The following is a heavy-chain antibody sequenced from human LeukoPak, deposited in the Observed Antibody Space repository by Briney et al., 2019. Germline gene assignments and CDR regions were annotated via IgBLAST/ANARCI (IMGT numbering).Heavy chain of an antibody. CDR3: AKAGLVRGGALDS. V-gene: IGHV3-74*01. CDR1: GFTFSDTW. J-gene: IGHJ4*02. CDR2: IRSDGSDT. Sequence: GGSLRLSCAASGFTFSDTWMHWVRQAPGEGLVWVSRIRSDGSDTRYAESVKGRFTISRDNAKNTLYLQMNSLRVEDTAVYYCAKAGLVRGGALDSWGQGTLVTVSS. D-gene: IGHD4/OR15-4a*01.